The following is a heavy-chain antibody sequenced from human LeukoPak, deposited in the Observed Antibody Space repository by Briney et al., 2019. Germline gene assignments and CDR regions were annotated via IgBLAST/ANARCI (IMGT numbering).Heavy chain of an antibody. D-gene: IGHD5-18*01. CDR2: IIPIFGTA. V-gene: IGHV1-69*05. Sequence: SVKVSCKASGGTFSSYAISWVRQAPGQGLEWMGGIIPIFGTANYAQKFQGRVTITTDESTSTAYMELSSLRSEDTAVYYCARGHVDTAMVFDYWGQGTLVTVSS. J-gene: IGHJ4*02. CDR1: GGTFSSYA. CDR3: ARGHVDTAMVFDY.